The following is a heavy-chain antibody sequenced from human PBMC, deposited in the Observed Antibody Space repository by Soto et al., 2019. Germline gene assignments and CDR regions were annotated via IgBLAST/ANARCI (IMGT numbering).Heavy chain of an antibody. CDR1: GCTFSSYG. Sequence: GWLRRAGTASGCTFSSYGMHWVRQAPGKGLEWVAVISYDGSKEYYADSVKGRITIPRDNSKNTLYLQMSSLRAEDTAAYYCEKDKGPVDYYYGMDVWGQGTTVTVSS. J-gene: IGHJ6*02. CDR2: ISYDGSKE. CDR3: EKDKGPVDYYYGMDV. V-gene: IGHV3-30*18.